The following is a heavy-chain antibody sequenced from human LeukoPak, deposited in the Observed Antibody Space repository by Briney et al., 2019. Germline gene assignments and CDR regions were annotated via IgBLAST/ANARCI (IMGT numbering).Heavy chain of an antibody. CDR3: ARYSSGWRSPFDY. CDR1: GFTFSSYS. Sequence: GGALRLSCAASGFTFSSYSMNRVRQAPGKGLEWVSSISSSSSYIYYADSVKGRFTISRDNAKNSLYLQMNSLRAEDTAVYYCARYSSGWRSPFDYWGQGTLVTVSS. V-gene: IGHV3-21*01. CDR2: ISSSSSYI. J-gene: IGHJ4*02. D-gene: IGHD6-19*01.